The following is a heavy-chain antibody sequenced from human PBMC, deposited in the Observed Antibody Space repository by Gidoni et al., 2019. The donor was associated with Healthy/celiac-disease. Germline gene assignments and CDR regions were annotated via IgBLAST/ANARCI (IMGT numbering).Heavy chain of an antibody. CDR2: IYYSGST. CDR1: GGSISSYY. Sequence: QVQLQESGPGLVKPSETLSLTCTVPGGSISSYYWSWIRQPPGKGLEWIGYIYYSGSTNYSPSLKSRGTISVDTSKNQFSLKLSSVTAADTAVYYCAREDPVGGMDVWGQGTTVTVSS. V-gene: IGHV4-59*01. J-gene: IGHJ6*02. CDR3: AREDPVGGMDV. D-gene: IGHD1-26*01.